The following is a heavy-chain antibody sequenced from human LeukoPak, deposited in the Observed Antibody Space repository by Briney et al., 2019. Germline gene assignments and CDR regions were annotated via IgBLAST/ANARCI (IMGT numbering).Heavy chain of an antibody. J-gene: IGHJ5*02. CDR2: IYYSGTT. CDR1: GGSLNSPNYY. Sequence: SETLSLTCIVSGGSLNSPNYYWGCIRQPPGKGLEWIATIYYSGTTYYNPSLKSRLTISVDTSRNQFSLKLTSVPSPHPAVSYWARHDYYGSLNWFDPWVQGTLITVCS. D-gene: IGHD3-10*01. V-gene: IGHV4-39*01. CDR3: ARHDYYGSLNWFDP.